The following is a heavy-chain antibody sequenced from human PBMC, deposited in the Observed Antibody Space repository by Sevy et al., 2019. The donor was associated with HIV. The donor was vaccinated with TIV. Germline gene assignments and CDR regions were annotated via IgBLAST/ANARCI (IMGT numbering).Heavy chain of an antibody. Sequence: GGSLRLSCAASGSSFESFAMNWVRQAPGKGLEWVAYISKSSSYIYYADSVKGRFTISRDNDKNSLFLQMNSLGAEDTDIYYCTRGSGIDYYEKGMDLWGQGTTVTVSS. D-gene: IGHD3-10*01. J-gene: IGHJ6*02. CDR2: ISKSSSYI. CDR1: GSSFESFA. CDR3: TRGSGIDYYEKGMDL. V-gene: IGHV3-21*04.